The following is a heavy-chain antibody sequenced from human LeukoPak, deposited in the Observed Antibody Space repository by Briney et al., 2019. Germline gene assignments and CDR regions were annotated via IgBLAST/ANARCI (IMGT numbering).Heavy chain of an antibody. V-gene: IGHV4-34*01. CDR3: ARLALRGSSYNWFDP. Sequence: SETLSLTCAVYGGFFSGYYWSWIRQPPGKGLEWIGEINHSGSTNYNPSLKSRVTISVDTSKNQFSLKLSSVTAADTAVYYCARLALRGSSYNWFDPWGQGTLVTVSS. CDR1: GGFFSGYY. CDR2: INHSGST. D-gene: IGHD6-6*01. J-gene: IGHJ5*02.